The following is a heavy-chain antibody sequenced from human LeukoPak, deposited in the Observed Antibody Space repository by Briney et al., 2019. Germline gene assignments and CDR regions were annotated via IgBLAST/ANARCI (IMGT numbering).Heavy chain of an antibody. CDR3: ARGGCSGGSCYRGAPFYYYYYMDV. Sequence: SETLSLTCTVSGGSISSYYWSWIRQPPGKGLEWIGYIYYSGSTNYNPSLKSRVTISVDTSKNQFSLKLSSVTAADTAVYYCARGGCSGGSCYRGAPFYYYYYMDVWGKGTTVTVSS. CDR2: IYYSGST. CDR1: GGSISSYY. D-gene: IGHD2-15*01. V-gene: IGHV4-59*01. J-gene: IGHJ6*03.